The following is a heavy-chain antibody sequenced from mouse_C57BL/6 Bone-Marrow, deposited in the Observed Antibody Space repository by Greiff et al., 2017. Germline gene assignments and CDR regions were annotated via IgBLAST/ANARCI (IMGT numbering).Heavy chain of an antibody. Sequence: VQLQQPGAELVRPGTSVKLSCKASGYTFTSYWMHWVKQRPGQGLEWIGVIDPSDSYTNYNQKFKGKATLTVDTSSSTAYMQLSSLTDEDAAVCSSAGSVVDYGGQGTTLTVSS. J-gene: IGHJ2*01. CDR2: IDPSDSYT. CDR3: AGSVVDY. CDR1: GYTFTSYW. V-gene: IGHV1-59*01.